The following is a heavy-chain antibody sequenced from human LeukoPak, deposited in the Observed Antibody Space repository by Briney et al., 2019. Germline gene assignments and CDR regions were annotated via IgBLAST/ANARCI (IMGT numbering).Heavy chain of an antibody. J-gene: IGHJ4*02. D-gene: IGHD6-19*01. CDR1: GFTFDDYA. V-gene: IGHV3-9*01. Sequence: QSGGSLRLSCAASGFTFDDYAMHWVRQAPGKGLEWVSGISWNSGSIGYADSVKGRFTISRDNAKNSLYLQMNSLRAEDTALYYCAKEGYSSGWYYFDYWGQGTLVTVSS. CDR2: ISWNSGSI. CDR3: AKEGYSSGWYYFDY.